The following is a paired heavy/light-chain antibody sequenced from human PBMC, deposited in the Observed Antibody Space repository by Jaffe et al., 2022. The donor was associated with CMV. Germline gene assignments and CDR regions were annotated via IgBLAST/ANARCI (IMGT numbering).Light chain of an antibody. CDR3: QQRSSWPPT. CDR1: QSVRNY. J-gene: IGKJ2*01. V-gene: IGKV3-11*01. CDR2: DAS. Sequence: EIVLTQSPATLSLSPGERATLSCRASQSVRNYLTWYQQKPGQAPRLLLVDASNRATGIPARFSGSGSGTDFTLTISSLEPEDFAVYYCQQRSSWPPTFGQGTKLEI.
Heavy chain of an antibody. Sequence: EVQLVESGGGLVQPGGSLRLSCVASEFTFTNYWMHWVRQAPGKGLFWVSRVNSDGSDTLYADSVKGRFTISRDNAKNTLYLQMNSLRAEDAAVYYCAKGGSDYFDFWGRGTLVTVSS. D-gene: IGHD3-16*01. CDR1: EFTFTNYW. V-gene: IGHV3-74*01. CDR2: VNSDGSDT. J-gene: IGHJ2*01. CDR3: AKGGSDYFDF.